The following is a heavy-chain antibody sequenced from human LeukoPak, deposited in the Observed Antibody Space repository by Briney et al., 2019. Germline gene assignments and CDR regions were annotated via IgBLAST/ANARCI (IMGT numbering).Heavy chain of an antibody. J-gene: IGHJ4*02. D-gene: IGHD6-19*01. V-gene: IGHV7-4-1*02. CDR2: IKTNTGNP. CDR1: GYTFTSRA. CDR3: ATTLIAVAGQFDY. Sequence: ASVKVSCKASGYTFTSRAINWVRQAPGQGLEWMGWIKTNTGNPTYAQGFTGRFVFSLDTSVSTAYLQISSLKAEDTAVYYCATTLIAVAGQFDYWGQGTLVTVSS.